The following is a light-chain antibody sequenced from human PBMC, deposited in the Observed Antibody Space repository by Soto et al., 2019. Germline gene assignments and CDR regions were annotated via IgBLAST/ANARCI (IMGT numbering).Light chain of an antibody. CDR1: QGISSY. J-gene: IGKJ1*01. CDR2: AAS. Sequence: AIRMTQSPSSLSASTGDRATITCRASQGISSYLAWYQQKPGKAPKLLIYAASTLQSGVPSRFSGSGSGTDFTLTISCLQSEDFATYSCQQLNSYPWTFGQGTKVDI. CDR3: QQLNSYPWT. V-gene: IGKV1-8*01.